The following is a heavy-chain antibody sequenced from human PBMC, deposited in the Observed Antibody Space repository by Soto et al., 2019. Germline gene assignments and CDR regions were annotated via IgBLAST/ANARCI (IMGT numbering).Heavy chain of an antibody. D-gene: IGHD7-27*01. V-gene: IGHV5-51*01. J-gene: IGHJ5*02. CDR2: VWPRDSDT. Sequence: GESLKISCKGSGHSFSDNWMGWVRQTPGKGLEWMGIVWPRDSDTRYSPSFQGQVTISADRSISTAYLQWSSLKASDSGMYDCARRLGLGWFELWGQGTLVKVSS. CDR3: ARRLGLGWFEL. CDR1: GHSFSDNW.